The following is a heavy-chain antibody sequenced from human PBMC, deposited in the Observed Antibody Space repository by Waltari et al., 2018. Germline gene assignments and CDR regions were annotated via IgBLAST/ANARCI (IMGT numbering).Heavy chain of an antibody. D-gene: IGHD3-9*01. Sequence: QVQLQESGPGLVKPSETLSLTCTVSGGSISRYYWNWIRQPAGKGLEWIGRIYTSGSTNYNPSLKSRVTMSVDTSKNQFSLKLSSVTAADTAVYYCARDGGYDILTGWYMDVWGKGTTVTVSS. CDR1: GGSISRYY. CDR3: ARDGGYDILTGWYMDV. J-gene: IGHJ6*03. CDR2: IYTSGST. V-gene: IGHV4-4*07.